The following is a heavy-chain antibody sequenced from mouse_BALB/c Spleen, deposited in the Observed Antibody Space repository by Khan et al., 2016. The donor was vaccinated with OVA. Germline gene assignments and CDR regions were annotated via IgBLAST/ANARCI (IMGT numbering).Heavy chain of an antibody. D-gene: IGHD2-3*01. Sequence: IQLVQSGAELVKPGASVKLSCTVSGFNIKDTYIHWVKQRPEKGLEWIGRIAPANGETKYDQKFQGKATLTVDTSSNTSYLQLSSQTSEDTAVYYGVYPSDGPRNFDVWGAGTTVTVSS. CDR1: GFNIKDTY. CDR3: VYPSDGPRNFDV. V-gene: IGHV14-3*02. CDR2: IAPANGET. J-gene: IGHJ1*01.